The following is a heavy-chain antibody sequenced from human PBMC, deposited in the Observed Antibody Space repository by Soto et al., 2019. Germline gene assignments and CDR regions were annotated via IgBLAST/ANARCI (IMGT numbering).Heavy chain of an antibody. D-gene: IGHD2-21*02. CDR1: GFIFTTSD. CDR3: AKGGGGDHGY. V-gene: IGHV3-23*04. J-gene: IGHJ4*02. Sequence: QLVESEGGLVQPGGSLRLSCEASGFIFTTSDMSWVRQAPGKGLEWVSSITTTGDTTHYADSVRGRFTISRDNARNTVYLQMNSRRVDDTAVYYCAKGGGGDHGYWGQGTLVAVSS. CDR2: ITTTGDTT.